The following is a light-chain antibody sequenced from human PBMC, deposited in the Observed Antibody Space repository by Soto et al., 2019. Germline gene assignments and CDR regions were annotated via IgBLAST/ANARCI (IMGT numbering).Light chain of an antibody. CDR2: GAS. CDR1: QTINNN. J-gene: IGKJ1*01. Sequence: VMTQAPATLSVSPGERATLSCRASQTINNNIAWFQLKDGQVPRLLIYGASTRATDIPARFSGSGSGTEFTLTISSLQSEDFAEYHCQQDNNWPQTFGQGTKWIS. CDR3: QQDNNWPQT. V-gene: IGKV3-15*01.